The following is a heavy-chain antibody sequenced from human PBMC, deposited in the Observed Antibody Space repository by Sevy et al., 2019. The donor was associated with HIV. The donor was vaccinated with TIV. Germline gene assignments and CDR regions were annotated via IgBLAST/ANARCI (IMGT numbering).Heavy chain of an antibody. J-gene: IGHJ6*02. D-gene: IGHD3-3*01. Sequence: ASVKVSCKVSEYTVTKLPMHWVRQAPGKGLEWMGGFDPEENEKIYEQNFQGRVTMTQDTSTDTAYMELRSLRSEDTAVYYCETLDFWSDYPLCGTDLWGQGTKVTVSS. CDR3: ETLDFWSDYPLCGTDL. CDR2: FDPEENEK. CDR1: EYTVTKLP. V-gene: IGHV1-24*01.